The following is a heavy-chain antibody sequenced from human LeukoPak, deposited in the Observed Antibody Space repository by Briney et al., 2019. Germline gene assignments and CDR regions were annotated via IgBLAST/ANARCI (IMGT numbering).Heavy chain of an antibody. CDR3: ARLYSSSSDFDY. V-gene: IGHV4-39*01. J-gene: IGHJ4*02. Sequence: SETLSLTCSVSGDSISSRNYYWGWIRQPPGKGLEWIGSIYYSGSTYYNPSLKSRVTISVDTSKNQFSLKLSSVTAADTAVYYCARLYSSSSDFDYWGQGTLVTVSS. CDR1: GDSISSRNYY. D-gene: IGHD6-6*01. CDR2: IYYSGST.